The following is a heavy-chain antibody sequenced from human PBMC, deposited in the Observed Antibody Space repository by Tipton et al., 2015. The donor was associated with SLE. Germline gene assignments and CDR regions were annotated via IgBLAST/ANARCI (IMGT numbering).Heavy chain of an antibody. J-gene: IGHJ2*01. CDR2: IYYSGST. D-gene: IGHD4-17*01. CDR3: ARNLGYGDYAPDL. V-gene: IGHV4-59*12. Sequence: TLSLTCTVSGGSISSYYWSWIRQPPGKGLEWIGYIYYSGSTNYNPSLKSRVTISVDTSKNQFSLKLSSVTAADTAVYYCARNLGYGDYAPDLWGRGSLVAVSS. CDR1: GGSISSYY.